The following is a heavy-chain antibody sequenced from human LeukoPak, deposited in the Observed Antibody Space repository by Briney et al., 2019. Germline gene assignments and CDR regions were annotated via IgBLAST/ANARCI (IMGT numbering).Heavy chain of an antibody. CDR2: ISGSGGST. Sequence: PGGSLRLSCAASGFTFSSYAMSWVRQAPGKGLEWVSAISGSGGSTYYADSVKGRFTISRDNSKNTLYLQMNSLRAEDTAVYYCATRPPGFGELLPDYWGQGTLVTVSS. D-gene: IGHD3-10*01. CDR3: ATRPPGFGELLPDY. CDR1: GFTFSSYA. V-gene: IGHV3-23*01. J-gene: IGHJ4*02.